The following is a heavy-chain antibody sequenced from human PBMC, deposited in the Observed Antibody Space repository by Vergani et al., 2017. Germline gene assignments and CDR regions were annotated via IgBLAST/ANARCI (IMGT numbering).Heavy chain of an antibody. CDR3: ARDLRRSYYYCCMDV. V-gene: IGHV3-7*01. J-gene: IGHJ6*03. CDR1: GFTFSSYW. CDR2: IKQDGSEK. Sequence: EVQLVESGGGLVQPGGSLRLSCAASGFTFSSYWMSWVRQAPGKGLEWVANIKQDGSEKYYVDSVKGRFTISRDNAKNSLYLQMNSLRAEDTAVYYCARDLRRSYYYCCMDVWGKGTTVTVS.